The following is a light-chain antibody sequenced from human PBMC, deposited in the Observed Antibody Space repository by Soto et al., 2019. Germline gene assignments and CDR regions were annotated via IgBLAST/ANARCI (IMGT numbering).Light chain of an antibody. CDR2: DVS. Sequence: QSALTQSASVSGSPGQSITISCTGTSSDIGYYNYVSWYQQHPGKAPKLMIYDVSYRPSGVSNRFSGSKSGNTASLTISGLQDEDEADYYCSSYTTRITVIFGGGTKLTVL. CDR1: SSDIGYYNY. J-gene: IGLJ2*01. V-gene: IGLV2-14*01. CDR3: SSYTTRITVI.